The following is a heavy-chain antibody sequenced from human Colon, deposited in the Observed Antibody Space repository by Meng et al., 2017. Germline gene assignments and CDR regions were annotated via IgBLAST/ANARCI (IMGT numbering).Heavy chain of an antibody. J-gene: IGHJ5*02. Sequence: QGHWQQSGPGLRHPSHPLSLTCAPSGDKVPRSNTAWNWIRQSPSRGLEWLGRTYYTSKWNNDYAVSVRSRITINADTSKSQSSLHLNSVTPEDTAVYYCARGFLKSGFDSWGQGTLVTVSS. CDR1: GDKVPRSNTA. V-gene: IGHV6-1*01. CDR3: ARGFLKSGFDS. D-gene: IGHD3-3*01. CDR2: TYYTSKWNN.